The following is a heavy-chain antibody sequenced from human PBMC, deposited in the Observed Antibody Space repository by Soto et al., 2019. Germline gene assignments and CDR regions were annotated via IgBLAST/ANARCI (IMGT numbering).Heavy chain of an antibody. CDR2: INPSGGST. D-gene: IGHD1-7*01. V-gene: IGHV1-46*01. CDR1: GYTFTSQN. CDR3: AMRITGTTTTDY. Sequence: ASVKVSCKASGYTFTSQNMHWVRQAPGQGLEWMGIINPSGGSTSYAQKFQGRVTMTRDTSTSTVYMELSSLRSEDTAVYYCAMRITGTTTTDYWGQGTLVTVSS. J-gene: IGHJ4*02.